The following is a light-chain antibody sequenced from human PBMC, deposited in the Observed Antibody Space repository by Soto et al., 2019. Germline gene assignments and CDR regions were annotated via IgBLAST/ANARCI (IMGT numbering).Light chain of an antibody. V-gene: IGKV3-15*01. CDR3: QQYDSSPRT. J-gene: IGKJ1*01. CDR1: QSVSSS. Sequence: IIMTQSPPTLSVSPWERATLSCRASQSVSSSLAWYQQKPGQAPRLLIYGASTRATGTPARFSGSGSGTDFTLTISRLGPEDFAVYYCQQYDSSPRTFGQGTKVDIK. CDR2: GAS.